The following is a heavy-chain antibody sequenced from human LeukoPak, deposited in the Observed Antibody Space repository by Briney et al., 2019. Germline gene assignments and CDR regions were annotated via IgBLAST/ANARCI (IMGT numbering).Heavy chain of an antibody. CDR2: IRYDGSSQ. J-gene: IGHJ4*02. Sequence: GGSLRLSCAASGFTFSSYGMHWVRQAPGKGLEWVAFIRYDGSSQYYADLVKGRFTISRDNSKNTLYLQMNFLRAEDTALYYCAKISVVTTPDSDYWGQGTLVTVSS. CDR3: AKISVVTTPDSDY. D-gene: IGHD4-17*01. CDR1: GFTFSSYG. V-gene: IGHV3-30*02.